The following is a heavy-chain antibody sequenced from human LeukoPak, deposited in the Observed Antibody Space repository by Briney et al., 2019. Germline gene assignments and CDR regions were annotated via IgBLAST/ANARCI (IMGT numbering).Heavy chain of an antibody. Sequence: GGSLRLSCAASGFTFRSSGMHWVRQAPGKGLVWVSRINSDGSDTNYADSVKGRFIISRDNAGNALYLQMSSLRAEDTAVYYCAANFFGDSNYWGQGTLVTVSS. CDR1: GFTFRSSG. CDR2: INSDGSDT. CDR3: AANFFGDSNY. J-gene: IGHJ4*02. V-gene: IGHV3-74*01. D-gene: IGHD4-17*01.